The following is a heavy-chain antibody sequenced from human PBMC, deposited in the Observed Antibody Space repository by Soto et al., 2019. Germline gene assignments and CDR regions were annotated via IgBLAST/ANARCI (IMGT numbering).Heavy chain of an antibody. V-gene: IGHV3-33*01. CDR3: ARDDDYGETGFEY. CDR1: GFTFSRYG. J-gene: IGHJ4*02. D-gene: IGHD4-17*01. CDR2: ILDDGSDQ. Sequence: QVQLVESGGGVVQPGRSLRLSCAASGFTFSRYGMHWVRQAPGKGLEWVAVILDDGSDQNYVDSVKGRFTISRDNSNNILYLQMSSMRAEDTAVYYCARDDDYGETGFEYWGQGTLVTVSS.